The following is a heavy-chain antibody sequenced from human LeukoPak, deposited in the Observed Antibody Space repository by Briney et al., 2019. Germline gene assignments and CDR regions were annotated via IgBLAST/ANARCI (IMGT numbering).Heavy chain of an antibody. CDR2: IYYTGST. CDR3: ARDEKEDDGSALAPRFDS. V-gene: IGHV4-59*12. J-gene: IGHJ4*02. CDR1: GGSISSYY. D-gene: IGHD3-22*01. Sequence: PSETLSLTCTVSGGSISSYYWSWIRQPPGKGLEWIGYIYYTGSTNCNPSLKSRVTMSVDTSKNLFSLKLSSVTAADTAVYYCARDEKEDDGSALAPRFDSWGQGTLVTVSS.